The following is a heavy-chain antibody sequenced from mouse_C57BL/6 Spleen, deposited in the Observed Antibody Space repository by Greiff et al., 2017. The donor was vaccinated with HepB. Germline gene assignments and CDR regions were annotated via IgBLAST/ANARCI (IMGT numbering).Heavy chain of an antibody. D-gene: IGHD1-1*01. V-gene: IGHV5-17*01. CDR2: ISSGSSTI. CDR1: GFTFSDYG. Sequence: EVKLMESGGGLVKPGGSLKLSCAASGFTFSDYGMHWVRQAPEKGLEWVAYISSGSSTIYYADTVKGRFTISRDNAKNTLFLQMTSLRSEDTAMYYCARSHYYGSSYRYFDVWGTGTTVTVSS. J-gene: IGHJ1*03. CDR3: ARSHYYGSSYRYFDV.